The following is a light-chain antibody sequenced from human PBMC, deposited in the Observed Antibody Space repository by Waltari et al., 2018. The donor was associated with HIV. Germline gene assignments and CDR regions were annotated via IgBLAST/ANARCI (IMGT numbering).Light chain of an antibody. Sequence: EIVLTQSPATLSVSPGDRATLSCGASHGINSDLAWYQQKPGQAPRLLIYGASSRASGIPDRFSGSGSGTEFILTISSLQSEDFAIYYCQQYYQWPPITFGQGTRLEIK. CDR2: GAS. J-gene: IGKJ5*01. CDR1: HGINSD. V-gene: IGKV3-15*01. CDR3: QQYYQWPPIT.